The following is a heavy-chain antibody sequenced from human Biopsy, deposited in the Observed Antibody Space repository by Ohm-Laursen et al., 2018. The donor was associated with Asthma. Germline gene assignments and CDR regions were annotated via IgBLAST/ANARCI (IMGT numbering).Heavy chain of an antibody. CDR1: GYTFINYA. CDR2: INAGNGNT. CDR3: ARTYYDFLTGQVNDAFDM. Sequence: GASVKVSCKASGYTFINYAIHCVRQAPGQRLEWMGWINAGNGNTKYSQKFQGRVTITRDTSASTAYMDLSSLRSEDTAVYYCARTYYDFLTGQVNDAFDMWGQGTMVTVSS. J-gene: IGHJ3*02. D-gene: IGHD3-9*01. V-gene: IGHV1-3*01.